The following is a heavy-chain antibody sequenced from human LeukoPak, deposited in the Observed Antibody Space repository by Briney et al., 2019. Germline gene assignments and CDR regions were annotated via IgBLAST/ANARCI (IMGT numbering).Heavy chain of an antibody. D-gene: IGHD1-1*01. CDR2: ISSSSTYI. CDR1: GFTFSRYS. V-gene: IGHV3-21*04. Sequence: GGSLRLSCAASGFTFSRYSMIWVRQAPGRGLEWVSSISSSSTYIYYADSMKGRFTISRDNAKNPLYLQMNSLRAEDTAVYYCARVRYGDYWGQGTLVTVSS. CDR3: ARVRYGDY. J-gene: IGHJ4*02.